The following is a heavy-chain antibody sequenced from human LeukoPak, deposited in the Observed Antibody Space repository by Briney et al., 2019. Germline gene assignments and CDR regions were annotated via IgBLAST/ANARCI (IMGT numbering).Heavy chain of an antibody. D-gene: IGHD2-15*01. CDR1: GYTFTNYG. V-gene: IGHV1-18*01. CDR2: ISAYNGNT. Sequence: GASVKVSCKASGYTFTNYGISWVRQAPGQGPEWMGRISAYNGNTNYAQSVQGRVIMTTDTSTSTAYLEVRSLTFDDTAVYYCAIDDKNGRWSWFAPWGQGTPVTVSS. J-gene: IGHJ5*02. CDR3: AIDDKNGRWSWFAP.